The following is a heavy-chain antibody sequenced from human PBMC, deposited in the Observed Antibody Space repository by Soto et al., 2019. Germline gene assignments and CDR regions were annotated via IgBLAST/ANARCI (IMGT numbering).Heavy chain of an antibody. CDR1: SGSLRGYY. D-gene: IGHD3-10*01. V-gene: IGHV4-34*01. J-gene: IGHJ6*02. CDR3: ARAYFYGSERSGRMDV. Sequence: SETQSHTYSIYSGSLRGYYWSWIRQSPGRGLEWIGEVTHTGGAKYTPSLESRVTISIEKAKNQFSLRLSPVTAADTGVYYCARAYFYGSERSGRMDVWGQGTTVTVSS. CDR2: VTHTGGA.